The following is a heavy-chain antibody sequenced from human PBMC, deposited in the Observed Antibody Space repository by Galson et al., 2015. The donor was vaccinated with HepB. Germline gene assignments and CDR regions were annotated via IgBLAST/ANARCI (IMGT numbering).Heavy chain of an antibody. CDR3: AGPEHSSPAVAFDY. V-gene: IGHV1-69*13. Sequence: SVKVSCKASGGTFSSYAISWVRQAPGQGLEWMGGIIPIFGTANYAQKFQGRVTTTADESTSTAYMELSSLRSEDTAVYYCAGPEHSSPAVAFDYWGQGTLVTVSS. D-gene: IGHD6-13*01. CDR1: GGTFSSYA. CDR2: IIPIFGTA. J-gene: IGHJ4*02.